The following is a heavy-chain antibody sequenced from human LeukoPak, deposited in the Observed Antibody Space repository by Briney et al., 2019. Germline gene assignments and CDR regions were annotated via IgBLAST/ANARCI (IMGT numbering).Heavy chain of an antibody. CDR3: AKDSSDGYFVRANWFDP. D-gene: IGHD5-24*01. V-gene: IGHV3-23*01. CDR1: GFTFSSYA. CDR2: ISGSGGST. J-gene: IGHJ5*02. Sequence: PGGSLRLSCAASGFTFSSYAMSWVRQAPGKGLEWVSAISGSGGSTYCADSVKGRFTISRDNSKNTLYLQMNSLRAEDTAVYYCAKDSSDGYFVRANWFDPWGQGTLVTVSS.